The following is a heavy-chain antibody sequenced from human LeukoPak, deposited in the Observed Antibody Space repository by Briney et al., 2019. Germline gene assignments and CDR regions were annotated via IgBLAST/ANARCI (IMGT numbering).Heavy chain of an antibody. CDR3: ASGGNIVVVPAAMEYLQQ. V-gene: IGHV1-69*05. D-gene: IGHD2-2*01. CDR2: IIPIFGTA. CDR1: GGTFSSYA. Sequence: SVKVSCKASGGTFSSYAISWVRQAPGQGLEWMGGIIPIFGTANYAQKFQGRVTITTDESTSTAYMELSSLRSEDTAVYYCASGGNIVVVPAAMEYLQQWGQGTLVTVSS. J-gene: IGHJ1*01.